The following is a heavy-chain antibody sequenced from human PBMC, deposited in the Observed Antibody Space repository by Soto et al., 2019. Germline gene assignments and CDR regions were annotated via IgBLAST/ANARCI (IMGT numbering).Heavy chain of an antibody. CDR1: GGSINSVSNY. V-gene: IGHV4-39*02. D-gene: IGHD3-9*01. CDR2: IHYSGST. J-gene: IGHJ4*02. Sequence: QVQVQESGPGLVKPSETLSLTYTVSGGSINSVSNYWGWIRQPPGKGLEWIGSIHYSGSTYYNPSLKSRVTIFVDTSKNHFSLKLRSLTAADTAVYYCVGHDMAYWGQGTLVTVSS. CDR3: VGHDMAY.